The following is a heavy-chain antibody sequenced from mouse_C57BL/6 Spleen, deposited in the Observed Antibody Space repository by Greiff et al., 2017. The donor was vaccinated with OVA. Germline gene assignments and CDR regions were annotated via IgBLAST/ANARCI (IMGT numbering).Heavy chain of an antibody. J-gene: IGHJ3*01. Sequence: LQQPGAELVRPGASVKMSCKASGYTFTSYNMHWVKQTPRQGLEWIGAIYPGNGDTSYNEKFKGKATLTVDKSSSTAYMQLSSLTSEDSAVYFCARSRGYGNYVFAYWGQGTLVTVSA. V-gene: IGHV1-12*01. CDR3: ARSRGYGNYVFAY. D-gene: IGHD2-1*01. CDR2: IYPGNGDT. CDR1: GYTFTSYN.